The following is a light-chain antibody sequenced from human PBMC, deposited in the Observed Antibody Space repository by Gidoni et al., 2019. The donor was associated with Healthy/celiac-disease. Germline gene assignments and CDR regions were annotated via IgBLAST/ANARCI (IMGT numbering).Light chain of an antibody. CDR1: SSNIGSNY. V-gene: IGLV1-47*01. CDR2: RNN. Sequence: QSVLPPPPSASGTPGQRVPISCSGSSSNIGSNYVYWYQQLPGTAPKLLIYRNNQRPSGVPDRFSGSKSGTSASLAISGLRSEDEADYYCAAWDDSLSGWVFGGGTKLTVL. J-gene: IGLJ3*02. CDR3: AAWDDSLSGWV.